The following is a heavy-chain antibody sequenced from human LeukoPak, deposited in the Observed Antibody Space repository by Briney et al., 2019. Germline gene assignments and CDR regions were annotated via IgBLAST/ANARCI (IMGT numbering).Heavy chain of an antibody. CDR1: GFTFSSYA. CDR2: ISYDGSNK. CDR3: ARGRVVDY. J-gene: IGHJ4*02. V-gene: IGHV3-30*04. Sequence: GGSLRLSCAVAGFTFSSYAMHWVRQAPGKGLEWVAVISYDGSNKYYADSVKGRFTISRDNSKNTLYLQMNSLRVEDTAVYYCARGRVVDYWGQGTLVTVSS.